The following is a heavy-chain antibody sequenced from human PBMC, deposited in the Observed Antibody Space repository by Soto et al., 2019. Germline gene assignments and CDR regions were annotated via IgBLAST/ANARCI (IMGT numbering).Heavy chain of an antibody. CDR1: GGSFSNFV. CDR3: ARDVGGEATIRY. V-gene: IGHV1-69*01. Sequence: QVQLVQSGAEVKKPGSSVKVSCKASGGSFSNFVISWVRQAPGQGLEWMGGSIPNFGTTNYAQKFQGKVTITADETTRPASLELSGLTSEDTSVYYCARDVGGEATIRYWGQGTLVTVSS. J-gene: IGHJ4*02. D-gene: IGHD5-12*01. CDR2: SIPNFGTT.